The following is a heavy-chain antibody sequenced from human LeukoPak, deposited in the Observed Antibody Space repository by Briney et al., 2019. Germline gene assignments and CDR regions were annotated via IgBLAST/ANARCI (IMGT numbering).Heavy chain of an antibody. CDR2: IKQNGSET. CDR1: GFTFSGYW. D-gene: IGHD5-18*01. Sequence: GGPLRLSCAASGFTFSGYWMSWVRQAPGKGLEWVVNIKQNGSETFYADSVRGRFTISRVNAKNSRYLQMNSLRVEDPAVCYCARWANSIDYWGHGALVTVSS. CDR3: ARWANSIDY. J-gene: IGHJ4*01. V-gene: IGHV3-7*01.